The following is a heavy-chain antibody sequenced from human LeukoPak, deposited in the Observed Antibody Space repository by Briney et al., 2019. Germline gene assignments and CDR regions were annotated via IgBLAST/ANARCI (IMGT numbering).Heavy chain of an antibody. CDR1: GYTFTSYG. CDR3: ALTGKSSRHYGVDV. J-gene: IGHJ6*02. D-gene: IGHD6-13*01. CDR2: ISAYNGNT. Sequence: ASVKVSCKASGYTFTSYGISWVRQVPGQGLEWMGWISAYNGNTNYAQKLQGRVTMTTDTSTSTAYMELRSLRADDTAVYYCALTGKSSRHYGVDVWGQGTTVTVSS. V-gene: IGHV1-18*01.